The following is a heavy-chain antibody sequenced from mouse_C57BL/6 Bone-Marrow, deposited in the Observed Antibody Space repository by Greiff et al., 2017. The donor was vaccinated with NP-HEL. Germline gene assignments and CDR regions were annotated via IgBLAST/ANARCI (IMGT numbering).Heavy chain of an antibody. J-gene: IGHJ3*01. Sequence: VQLQQPGAELVKPGASVKLSCKASGYTFTSYWMHWVKQRPGRGLEWIGRIDPNSGGTNYNEKFKSKATLTVDTPSSTAYMQLSSLTSEDSAVYYCARTGWDVEKDWFAYWGQGTLVTVSA. V-gene: IGHV1-72*01. CDR1: GYTFTSYW. D-gene: IGHD4-1*01. CDR2: IDPNSGGT. CDR3: ARTGWDVEKDWFAY.